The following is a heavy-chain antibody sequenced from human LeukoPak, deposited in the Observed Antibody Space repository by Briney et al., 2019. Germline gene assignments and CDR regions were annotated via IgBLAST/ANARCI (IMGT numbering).Heavy chain of an antibody. V-gene: IGHV3-33*01. CDR1: GFTFSNYD. Sequence: GRSLRLSCAASGFTFSNYDMHWVRQAPGKGLEWVAVIWFDGSNKFYADSVKGRFTISRDNSKNTLYLQMNSLRAEDTAVYYCARATVTRWFDPWGQGTLVTVSS. D-gene: IGHD4-17*01. J-gene: IGHJ5*02. CDR2: IWFDGSNK. CDR3: ARATVTRWFDP.